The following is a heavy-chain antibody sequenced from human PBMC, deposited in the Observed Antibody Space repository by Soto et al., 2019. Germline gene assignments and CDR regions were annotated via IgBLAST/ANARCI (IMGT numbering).Heavy chain of an antibody. Sequence: SETLSLTCTVSGGSISSYYWSWIRQPPGKGLEWIGYIYYSGSTNYNPSLKSRVTISVDTSKNQFSLKLSSVTAADTAVYYCARAPASVGALDYRGQGTLVTVSS. D-gene: IGHD1-26*01. CDR3: ARAPASVGALDY. V-gene: IGHV4-59*01. CDR2: IYYSGST. CDR1: GGSISSYY. J-gene: IGHJ4*02.